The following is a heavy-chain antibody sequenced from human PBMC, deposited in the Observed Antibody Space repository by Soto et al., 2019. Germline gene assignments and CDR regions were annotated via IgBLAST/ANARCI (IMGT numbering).Heavy chain of an antibody. CDR2: MSYDGRNE. D-gene: IGHD5-12*01. Sequence: QVQLVESGGGVVQPGRSLRLSCAASGFTFSSFAMHWVRQAPGKGLEWVAVMSYDGRNEKCADSVKGRFTISRDNSRSTLYLQMNSLRAEDTAVYFCARDGNSGYNWDYYYGMDDWGQGTTVTVS. V-gene: IGHV3-30*01. CDR1: GFTFSSFA. J-gene: IGHJ6*02. CDR3: ARDGNSGYNWDYYYGMDD.